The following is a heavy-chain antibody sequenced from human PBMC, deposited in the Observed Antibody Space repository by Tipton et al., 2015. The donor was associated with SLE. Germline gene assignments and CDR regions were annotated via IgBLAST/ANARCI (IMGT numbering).Heavy chain of an antibody. CDR1: GFTYSIYA. V-gene: IGHV3-64*01. CDR2: ISSDGITT. Sequence: SLRLSCAASGFTYSIYAMHWVRQTPGKGLEYVSAISSDGITTYYANSVKGRFTISRDNSKNTLYLQMGSLRGEDMAVYYCAREKRPNTDDAFDIWGQGTMVTVSS. CDR3: AREKRPNTDDAFDI. D-gene: IGHD2-8*01. J-gene: IGHJ3*02.